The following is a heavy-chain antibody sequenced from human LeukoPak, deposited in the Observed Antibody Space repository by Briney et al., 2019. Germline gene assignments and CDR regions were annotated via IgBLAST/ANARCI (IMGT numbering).Heavy chain of an antibody. CDR3: AKVHLTYYYDSDGYGFQDH. CDR2: ISYDGNNK. CDR1: GFTFSSYG. V-gene: IGHV3-30*18. D-gene: IGHD3-22*01. J-gene: IGHJ4*02. Sequence: GRSLRLSCAASGFTFSSYGMHWVRQAPGKGLEWVAVISYDGNNKYYGDSVKGRFTISRDNSKSTLFLQMNSLRTEDTAVYYCAKVHLTYYYDSDGYGFQDHWGQGTLVTVSS.